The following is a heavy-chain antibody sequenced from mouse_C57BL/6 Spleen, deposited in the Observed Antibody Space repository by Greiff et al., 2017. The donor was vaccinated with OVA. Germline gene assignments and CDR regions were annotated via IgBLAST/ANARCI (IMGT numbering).Heavy chain of an antibody. J-gene: IGHJ3*01. CDR2: ISSGSSTT. V-gene: IGHV5-17*01. Sequence: VQLKESGGGLVKPGGSLKLSCAASGFTFSDYGMHWVRQAPEKGLEWVAYISSGSSTTYYADTVKGRFTISRDNAKNTLFLQMTSLKSEDTSMYYCASDYKFAYWGQGTLVTVSA. D-gene: IGHD2-12*01. CDR3: ASDYKFAY. CDR1: GFTFSDYG.